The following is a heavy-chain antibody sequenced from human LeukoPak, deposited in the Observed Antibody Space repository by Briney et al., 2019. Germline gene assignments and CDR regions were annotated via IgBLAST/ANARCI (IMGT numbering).Heavy chain of an antibody. CDR1: GGSISSGTYY. Sequence: SETLSLTCTVSGGSISSGTYYWSWIRQPAGKGLEWIGRIYTSGNINYNPSLKSRVTISVDTSKNQFSLNLSSVTAADTAVYYCARRQNYDFWSGYSFDYWGQGTLVTVSS. J-gene: IGHJ4*02. CDR2: IYTSGNI. D-gene: IGHD3-3*01. V-gene: IGHV4-61*02. CDR3: ARRQNYDFWSGYSFDY.